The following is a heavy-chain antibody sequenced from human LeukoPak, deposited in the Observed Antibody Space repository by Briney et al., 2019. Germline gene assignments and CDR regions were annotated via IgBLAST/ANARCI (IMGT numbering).Heavy chain of an antibody. V-gene: IGHV1-69*06. Sequence: SVKVSCKASVGTFSSYAISWVRQAPGQGLEWMGGIIPIFGTANYAQKFQGRVTITADKSTSTAYMELSSLRSEDTAVYYCARGGLSGMIIDWGQGTMVTVSS. D-gene: IGHD3-22*01. CDR2: IIPIFGTA. J-gene: IGHJ3*01. CDR1: VGTFSSYA. CDR3: ARGGLSGMIID.